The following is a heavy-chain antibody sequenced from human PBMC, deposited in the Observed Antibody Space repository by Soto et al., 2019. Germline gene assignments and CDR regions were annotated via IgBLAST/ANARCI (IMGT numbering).Heavy chain of an antibody. CDR3: ARDRDDYGSGNYYNRIDF. CDR1: GGIFSTYA. CDR2: IIPIFGTP. V-gene: IGHV1-69*01. D-gene: IGHD3-10*01. Sequence: QVQLVQSGAEVKKPGSSVKVSCKASGGIFSTYAISWLRQAPGQGLEWMGGIIPIFGTPNYAQRFQGRVTITADESTTKSYMERSRLKSENTAVYYGARDRDDYGSGNYYNRIDFWGQGTLVTVSS. J-gene: IGHJ4*02.